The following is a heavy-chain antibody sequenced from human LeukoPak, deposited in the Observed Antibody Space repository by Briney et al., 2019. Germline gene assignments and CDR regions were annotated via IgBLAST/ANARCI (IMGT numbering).Heavy chain of an antibody. V-gene: IGHV3-23*01. J-gene: IGHJ3*02. D-gene: IGHD4-17*01. CDR3: ANAPFKMTTVTTGPGAFDI. CDR1: GVTFSAYD. CDR2: ISASGGNT. Sequence: GGSLRLSCAASGVTFSAYDMSWVRQAPGRGLEWVSSISASGGNTYYADSVKGRFSISRDNSKNTLYLQMNSLRAEDTAVYYCANAPFKMTTVTTGPGAFDIWGQGTMVTVSS.